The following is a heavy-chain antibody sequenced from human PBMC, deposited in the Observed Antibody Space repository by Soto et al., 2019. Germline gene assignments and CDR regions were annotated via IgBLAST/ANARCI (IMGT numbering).Heavy chain of an antibody. J-gene: IGHJ4*02. V-gene: IGHV3-30-3*01. CDR1: GFTFSSYA. CDR2: ISYDGSNK. Sequence: QVQLVESGGGVVQPGRSLRLSCAASGFTFSSYAMHWVRRAPGKGLEWVAVISYDGSNKYYADSVKGRFTISRDNSKNTLYLQMNSLRAEDTAVYYCARAGGLLLDYWGQGTLVTVSS. D-gene: IGHD2-15*01. CDR3: ARAGGLLLDY.